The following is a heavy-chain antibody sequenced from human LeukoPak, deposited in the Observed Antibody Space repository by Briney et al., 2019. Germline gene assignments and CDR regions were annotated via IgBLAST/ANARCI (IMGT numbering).Heavy chain of an antibody. J-gene: IGHJ4*02. CDR2: INADNGNT. D-gene: IGHD2-21*01. V-gene: IGHV1-18*01. Sequence: ASVTVSFKSSGYTFTTYGISWLRQAPGQGREWRGRINADNGNTHFAQKFQGRVILTTDRSTSTAYMELRSLTSDDTAVYYCARDWPAVITDHWGQGSLVIVSS. CDR3: ARDWPAVITDH. CDR1: GYTFTTYG.